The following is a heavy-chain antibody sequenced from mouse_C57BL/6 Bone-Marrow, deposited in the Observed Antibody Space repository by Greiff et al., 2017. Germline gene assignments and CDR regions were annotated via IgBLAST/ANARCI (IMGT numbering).Heavy chain of an antibody. J-gene: IGHJ2*01. D-gene: IGHD2-4*01. Sequence: VQGVESGAELVKPGASVKLSCKASGYIFTEYTIHWVKQRSGQGLEWIGWFYPGSGSIKYNERFKDKATLTADKSSNTVYMELSRLTSEDSAVYCCARHERYYDYEGYFDYWGQGTTLTVSS. V-gene: IGHV1-62-2*01. CDR2: FYPGSGSI. CDR1: GYIFTEYT. CDR3: ARHERYYDYEGYFDY.